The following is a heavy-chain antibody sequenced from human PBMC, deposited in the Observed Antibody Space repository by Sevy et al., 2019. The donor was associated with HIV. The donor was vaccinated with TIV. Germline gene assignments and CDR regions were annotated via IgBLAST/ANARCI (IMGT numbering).Heavy chain of an antibody. D-gene: IGHD2-2*01. CDR1: GFTFSNAW. CDR2: IKSKTDGGTT. V-gene: IGHV3-15*01. Sequence: GGSLRLSCAASGFTFSNAWMSWVRQAPGKGLEWVGRIKSKTDGGTTDYAEPVKGRITMSRDGSKNTLYLQMNSLKTDVTAVYYCTTGKYCSSTSCPPGCSPDYWGQGTLVTVSS. CDR3: TTGKYCSSTSCPPGCSPDY. J-gene: IGHJ4*02.